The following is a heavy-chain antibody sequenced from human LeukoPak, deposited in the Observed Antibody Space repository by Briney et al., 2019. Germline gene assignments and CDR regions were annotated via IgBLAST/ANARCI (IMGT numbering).Heavy chain of an antibody. D-gene: IGHD5-18*01. Sequence: TSETLSLTCTVSGGSVSSGSYYWSWIRQHPGRGLEWIGYIYYTGNSYYNPSLKSRVIISLDTSKNQFSLRVNSVTAADTAVYYCARTGYIYGSDAFDIWGQGTMVTVSP. V-gene: IGHV4-31*03. J-gene: IGHJ3*02. CDR1: GGSVSSGSYY. CDR3: ARTGYIYGSDAFDI. CDR2: IYYTGNS.